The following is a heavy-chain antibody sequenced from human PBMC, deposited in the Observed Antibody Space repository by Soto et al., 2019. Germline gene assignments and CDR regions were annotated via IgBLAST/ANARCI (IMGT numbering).Heavy chain of an antibody. CDR2: IRSKAYGGTT. CDR3: TRDVSRRAAAGTQMFDY. D-gene: IGHD6-13*01. J-gene: IGHJ4*02. Sequence: GGSLRLSCTASGFTFGDYAMSWFRQAPGKGLEWVGFIRSKAYGGTTEYAASVKGRFTIPRDDSKSIAYLKMNSLKTEDTAVYYCTRDVSRRAAAGTQMFDYWGQGTLVTVSS. V-gene: IGHV3-49*03. CDR1: GFTFGDYA.